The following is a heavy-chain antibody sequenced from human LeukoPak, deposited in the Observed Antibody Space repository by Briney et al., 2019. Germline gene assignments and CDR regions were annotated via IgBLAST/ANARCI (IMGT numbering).Heavy chain of an antibody. V-gene: IGHV1-2*02. CDR2: INPNSGGT. D-gene: IGHD2-2*02. Sequence: ASVTVSCKASGYTFTGYYMHWVRQAPGQGLEWMGWINPNSGGTNYAQKFQGRFTMTRDTSISTAYMELSRLRSDDTAVYYCASDWGLSQLEYCSNTNCYMGAFDIWGQGTMVTVSS. CDR1: GYTFTGYY. CDR3: ASDWGLSQLEYCSNTNCYMGAFDI. J-gene: IGHJ3*02.